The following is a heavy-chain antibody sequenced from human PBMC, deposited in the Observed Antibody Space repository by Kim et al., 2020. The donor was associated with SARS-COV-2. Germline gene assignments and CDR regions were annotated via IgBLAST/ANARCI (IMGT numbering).Heavy chain of an antibody. CDR3: ARGFGMLRGVLFAY. J-gene: IGHJ4*02. V-gene: IGHV1-8*02. D-gene: IGHD3-10*01. CDR2: MNPNSGNT. CDR1: GYTFNNYD. Sequence: ASVKVSCKASGYTFNNYDINWVRQAPGQGPEWMGWMNPNSGNTGYAQKFQGRVTMPRSTSTSTAYMELSSLRSDDTAVYFCARGFGMLRGVLFAYWGQGT.